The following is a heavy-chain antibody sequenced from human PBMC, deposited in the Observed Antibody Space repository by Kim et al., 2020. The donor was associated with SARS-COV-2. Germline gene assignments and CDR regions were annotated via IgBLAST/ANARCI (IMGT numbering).Heavy chain of an antibody. D-gene: IGHD3-10*01. CDR3: ARGNYYESVSLSDYYNGMDV. Sequence: GGSLRLSCAASGVSFDSSAMNWVRQAPGKGLEWVAVISFDGRNKAYADSVKGRFTISRDNSKSTLHLQMNGLRVEDTAVYYCARGNYYESVSLSDYYNGMDVWGQGTTVTVSS. J-gene: IGHJ6*02. CDR1: GVSFDSSA. CDR2: ISFDGRNK. V-gene: IGHV3-30-3*01.